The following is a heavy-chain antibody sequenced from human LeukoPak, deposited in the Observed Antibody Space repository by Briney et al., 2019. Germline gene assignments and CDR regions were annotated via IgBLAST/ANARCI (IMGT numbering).Heavy chain of an antibody. V-gene: IGHV6-1*01. D-gene: IGHD2-2*01. J-gene: IGHJ4*02. CDR3: ARETGHGSAARYYFDY. CDR1: GDSVSINSAA. Sequence: SQTLSLTYAISGDSVSINSAAWNWIRQSPSRGLEWLGRTYYRSKWYNDYEVSVKSRITINPDTSKNQFSLQLNSVTPEDTAVYYCARETGHGSAARYYFDYWGQGTLVTVSS. CDR2: TYYRSKWYN.